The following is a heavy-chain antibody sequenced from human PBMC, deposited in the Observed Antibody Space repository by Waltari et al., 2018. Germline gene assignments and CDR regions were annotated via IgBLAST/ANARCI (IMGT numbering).Heavy chain of an antibody. D-gene: IGHD3-22*01. V-gene: IGHV4-34*01. J-gene: IGHJ4*02. CDR2: INQNEPT. CDR3: ASTPLFYYDTSGYSF. CDR1: GGSFSGYY. Sequence: QVHLQQWGAGLLKPSETLSLTCAVYGGSFSGYYWTWIRQPPGKGLERIGHINQNEPTTYNPSLTDRLPISVDRSQKTFTLTLTSVTAADTGVYFCASTPLFYYDTSGYSFWGQGTLVTVSS.